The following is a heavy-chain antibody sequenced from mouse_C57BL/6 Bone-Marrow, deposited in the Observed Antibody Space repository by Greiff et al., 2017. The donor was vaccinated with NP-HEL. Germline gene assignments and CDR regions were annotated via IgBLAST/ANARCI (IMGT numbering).Heavy chain of an antibody. J-gene: IGHJ3*01. CDR1: GYTFTSYW. Sequence: QVQLQQSGAELAKPGASVKLSCKASGYTFTSYWMHWVKQRPGQGLEWIGYINPSSGYTKYNQKFKGKATLTVDTSSSTAYMQLSSLTSEDSAVYYCARSWGDWGQGALVTVSA. V-gene: IGHV1-7*01. CDR3: ARSWGD. CDR2: INPSSGYT.